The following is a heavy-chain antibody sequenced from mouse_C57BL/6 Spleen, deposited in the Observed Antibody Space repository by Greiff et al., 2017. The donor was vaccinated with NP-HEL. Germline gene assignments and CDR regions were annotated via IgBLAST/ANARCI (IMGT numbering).Heavy chain of an antibody. Sequence: EVKLMESGGGLVQPGGSMKLSCVASGFTFSNYWMNWVRQSPEKGLEWVAQIRLKSDNYATHYEESVKGRFTISRVAAKSSVYLQMNNLRAEVTGIYYFPAFFYYVNYARYAMDYWGQGTSVTVSS. J-gene: IGHJ4*01. V-gene: IGHV6-3*01. CDR2: IRLKSDNYAT. CDR3: PAFFYYVNYARYAMDY. D-gene: IGHD2-1*01. CDR1: GFTFSNYW.